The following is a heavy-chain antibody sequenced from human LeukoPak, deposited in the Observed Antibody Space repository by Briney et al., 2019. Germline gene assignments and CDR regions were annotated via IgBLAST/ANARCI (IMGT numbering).Heavy chain of an antibody. Sequence: TGGSLRLSCAASGFTFSSYGMHWVRQAPGKGLEWVTFIRHDGSNKFFAESVKGRFTISRDNSKNTLYLQMNSLRAEDTAVYYCAKNTKPTLVTPDFWGQGTLVTVSS. CDR1: GFTFSSYG. J-gene: IGHJ4*02. CDR2: IRHDGSNK. CDR3: AKNTKPTLVTPDF. V-gene: IGHV3-30*02. D-gene: IGHD4-23*01.